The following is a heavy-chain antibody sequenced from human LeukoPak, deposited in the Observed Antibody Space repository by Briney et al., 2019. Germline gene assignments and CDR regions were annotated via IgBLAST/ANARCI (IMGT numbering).Heavy chain of an antibody. V-gene: IGHV3-30-3*01. CDR1: GFTFSSYA. J-gene: IGHJ4*02. CDR3: ARVPDYGGNVPFDY. D-gene: IGHD4-23*01. Sequence: GRSLRLSCAASGFTFSSYAMYWVRQAPGKGLEWVAVISYDGSNKYYADSVKGRFTISRDNSKNTLYLQMNSLRAEDTAVYYCARVPDYGGNVPFDYWGQGTLVTVSS. CDR2: ISYDGSNK.